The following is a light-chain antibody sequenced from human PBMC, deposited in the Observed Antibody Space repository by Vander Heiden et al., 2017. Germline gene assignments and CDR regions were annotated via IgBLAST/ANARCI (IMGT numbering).Light chain of an antibody. CDR2: AAS. CDR3: QQGNSTFT. CDR1: QSISSY. Sequence: DIQMTQSPSSLSASVGDRVTITCRASQSISSYLNWYQQTPGKAPKLLIYAASRLQSGVPSRFSGSGAGTDFTLTSSRLQHEDVANYYWQQGNSTFTFGHGTKVDIK. V-gene: IGKV1-39*01. J-gene: IGKJ3*01.